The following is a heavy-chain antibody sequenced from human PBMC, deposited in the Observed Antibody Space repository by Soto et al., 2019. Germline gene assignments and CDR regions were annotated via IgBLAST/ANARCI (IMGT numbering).Heavy chain of an antibody. CDR1: GFTFSGYA. CDR3: VRPHEDYYDSSGARYDAFDI. J-gene: IGHJ3*02. Sequence: GGSLRLSCAASGFTFSGYAMSWVRQAPGKGLEWVSGISGSGGSTYYGDSVRGRFTISRDNSKNTLYLQMNSLRAEDTAVYYCVRPHEDYYDSSGARYDAFDIWGQGTMVTVSS. V-gene: IGHV3-23*01. CDR2: ISGSGGST. D-gene: IGHD3-22*01.